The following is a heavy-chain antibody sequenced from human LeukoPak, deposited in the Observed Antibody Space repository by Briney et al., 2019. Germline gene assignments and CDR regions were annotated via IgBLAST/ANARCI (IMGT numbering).Heavy chain of an antibody. CDR3: ARGHRKRYCSGGSCYSGHNWFDP. Sequence: ASVNVSCKASVYTFTSYDINWVRQATGQGLEWMGWMNLNSGNTGYAQKFQGRVTMTRNTSISTAYMELSSQRSEDTAVYYCARGHRKRYCSGGSCYSGHNWFDPWGQGTLVTVSS. V-gene: IGHV1-8*01. CDR1: VYTFTSYD. CDR2: MNLNSGNT. D-gene: IGHD2-15*01. J-gene: IGHJ5*02.